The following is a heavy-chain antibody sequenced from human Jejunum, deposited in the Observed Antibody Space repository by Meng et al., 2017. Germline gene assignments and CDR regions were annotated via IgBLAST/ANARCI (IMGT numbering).Heavy chain of an antibody. CDR2: ISYDESNK. J-gene: IGHJ1*01. Sequence: GESLKISCAASGFTFSTYTMHWVRQAPGKGLEWVALISYDESNKYYADSVNGRFTTSRDNSKNTLYLQMNSLRPEDTAVYYCARGYGSSWHSPVQHWGQGTLVTVSS. D-gene: IGHD6-13*01. V-gene: IGHV3-30*01. CDR3: ARGYGSSWHSPVQH. CDR1: GFTFSTYT.